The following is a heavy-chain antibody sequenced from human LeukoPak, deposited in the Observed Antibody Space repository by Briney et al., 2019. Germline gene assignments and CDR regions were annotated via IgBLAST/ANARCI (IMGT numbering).Heavy chain of an antibody. CDR1: GFSFSNYG. J-gene: IGHJ3*02. Sequence: PGGSLRLSCVASGFSFSNYGTHWVRQAPGKGLEWVTFMQYDGSVEFYADSVKGRFTISRDNSKNTLYLQMNSLRAEDTAVYYCAKVALDCSGGSCYDIWGQGTMVTVSS. D-gene: IGHD2-15*01. CDR2: MQYDGSVE. V-gene: IGHV3-30*02. CDR3: AKVALDCSGGSCYDI.